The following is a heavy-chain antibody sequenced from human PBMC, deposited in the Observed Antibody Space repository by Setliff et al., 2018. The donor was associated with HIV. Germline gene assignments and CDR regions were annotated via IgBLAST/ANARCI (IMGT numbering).Heavy chain of an antibody. Sequence: GGSLRLSCAASGFTFSSYGMQWVRQAPGKGLEWVAVIRNDGSEEYYIDSVKGRFTISRDDSKNTAYLQMNSLKTEDTAVYYYTRQERGSYTKGDALDIWGQGTMVTVSS. J-gene: IGHJ3*02. CDR2: IRNDGSEE. CDR3: TRQERGSYTKGDALDI. V-gene: IGHV3-33*01. D-gene: IGHD1-26*01. CDR1: GFTFSSYG.